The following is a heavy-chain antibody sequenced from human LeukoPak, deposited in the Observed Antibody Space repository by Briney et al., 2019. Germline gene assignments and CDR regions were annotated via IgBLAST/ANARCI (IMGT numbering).Heavy chain of an antibody. CDR2: IYNSGST. Sequence: KPSETLSLTCTVSGGSISSGSYYWSWIRQPPGEGLEWIGHIYNSGSTNYNPSLRGRVTISLDTSKNQVSLKLSSVTAADTAMYYCARKDGDGWGQGTLVTVSS. J-gene: IGHJ4*02. D-gene: IGHD5-24*01. V-gene: IGHV4-61*01. CDR3: ARKDGDG. CDR1: GGSISSGSYY.